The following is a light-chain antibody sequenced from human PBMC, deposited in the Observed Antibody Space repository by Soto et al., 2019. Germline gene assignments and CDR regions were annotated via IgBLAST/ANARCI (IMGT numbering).Light chain of an antibody. CDR3: CSYAGSFRV. Sequence: AQARPGAGGPGQAGTLSCTGTRSDVGGYNYVSWYQQHPGKAPKLMIYDVSKRPSGVPDRFSGSKSGNTASLTISGLQAEDEADYYCCSYAGSFRVFGTGTKVTVL. J-gene: IGLJ1*01. CDR2: DVS. CDR1: RSDVGGYNY. V-gene: IGLV2-11*01.